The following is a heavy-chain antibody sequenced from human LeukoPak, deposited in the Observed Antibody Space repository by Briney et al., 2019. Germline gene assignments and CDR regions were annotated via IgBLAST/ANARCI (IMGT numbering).Heavy chain of an antibody. CDR1: GGSISSYY. V-gene: IGHV4-59*08. Sequence: SETLSLTCXVSGGSISSYYWSWIRQPPGKGLEWIGYIYYSGSTNYNPSLKSRVTISVDTSKNQFSLKLSSVTAADTAVYYCARHSGSGWYLHYGMDVWGQGTTVTVSS. D-gene: IGHD6-19*01. CDR2: IYYSGST. J-gene: IGHJ6*02. CDR3: ARHSGSGWYLHYGMDV.